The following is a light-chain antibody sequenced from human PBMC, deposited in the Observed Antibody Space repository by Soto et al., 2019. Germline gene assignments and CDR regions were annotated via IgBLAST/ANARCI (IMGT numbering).Light chain of an antibody. V-gene: IGLV2-23*01. CDR1: SSDVGGYNL. CDR3: CSHAGSNTMV. CDR2: EGS. J-gene: IGLJ3*02. Sequence: QSALTQPASASGSPGQSITISCTGTSSDVGGYNLVSWYQQHPGKAPKLMIYEGSKRPSGVPDRFSGSKSGNTASLTISGLQAEDEADYYCCSHAGSNTMVFGGGTKLTVL.